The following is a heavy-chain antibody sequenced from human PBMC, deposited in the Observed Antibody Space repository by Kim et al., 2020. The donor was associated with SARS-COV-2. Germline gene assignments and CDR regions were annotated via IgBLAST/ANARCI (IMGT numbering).Heavy chain of an antibody. Sequence: SETLSLTCTVSGDSISSGRYYWSWIRQHPGKGLEWIGYIYYTGSTQYNPSLKSRLTISLDSSKNQFSLKLSSVTAADTAVYYCAREVADRYPYFDYWGQGTLVNVSS. CDR1: GDSISSGRYY. CDR3: AREVADRYPYFDY. D-gene: IGHD6-6*01. CDR2: IYYTGST. J-gene: IGHJ4*02. V-gene: IGHV4-31*03.